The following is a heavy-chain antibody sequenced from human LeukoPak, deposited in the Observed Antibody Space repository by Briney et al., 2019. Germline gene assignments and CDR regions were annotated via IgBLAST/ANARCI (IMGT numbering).Heavy chain of an antibody. CDR2: IRSKAYGGTT. Sequence: PGGSLRLSCTAAGFTFGDYSMSWVRQAPGKGLEWVGFIRSKAYGGTTEYATSVKGRFTISRAHSKSTAYPPMNSLKTEDTAVSYCTRVDYGDPTPFDYWGQGTLVTVSS. V-gene: IGHV3-49*04. J-gene: IGHJ4*02. D-gene: IGHD4-17*01. CDR3: TRVDYGDPTPFDY. CDR1: GFTFGDYS.